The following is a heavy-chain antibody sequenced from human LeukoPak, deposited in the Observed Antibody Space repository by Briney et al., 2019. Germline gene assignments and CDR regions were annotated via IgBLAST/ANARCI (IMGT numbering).Heavy chain of an antibody. CDR1: GGSSSGYY. J-gene: IGHJ5*02. D-gene: IGHD3-22*01. CDR3: ARSGYYYVMKGFDP. CDR2: INHSGST. V-gene: IGHV4-34*01. Sequence: PSETLSLTCAVYGGSSSGYYWSWIRQPPGKGLEWIGEINHSGSTNYNPSLKSRVTISVDTSKNQFSLKLSSVTAADTAVYYCARSGYYYVMKGFDPWGQGTLVTVSS.